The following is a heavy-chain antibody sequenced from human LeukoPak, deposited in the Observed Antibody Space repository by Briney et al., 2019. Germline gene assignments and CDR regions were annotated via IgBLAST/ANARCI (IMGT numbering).Heavy chain of an antibody. Sequence: PGRSLRLSCAASGFTFSSYGMHWVRQAPGKGLEWVALISYDGSNKYYADSVKGRFTISRDNSKNTLYLQMNGLRTEDTAVYYRAKAQTNYYFDYWGQGTLVTVSS. CDR2: ISYDGSNK. CDR3: AKAQTNYYFDY. V-gene: IGHV3-30*18. J-gene: IGHJ4*02. D-gene: IGHD1-1*01. CDR1: GFTFSSYG.